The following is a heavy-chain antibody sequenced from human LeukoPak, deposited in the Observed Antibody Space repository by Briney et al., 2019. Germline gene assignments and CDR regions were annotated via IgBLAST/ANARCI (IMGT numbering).Heavy chain of an antibody. V-gene: IGHV1-69*13. J-gene: IGHJ4*02. CDR1: GGTFSSYA. CDR3: ARSDPIFFDY. D-gene: IGHD3-9*01. Sequence: ASVKVSCEASGGTFSSYAISWVRQAPGQGLEWMGGIIPILGTANYAQKFQGRVTITADESTSTAHMELSSLRSEDTAVYYCARSDPIFFDYWGQGTLVTVSS. CDR2: IIPILGTA.